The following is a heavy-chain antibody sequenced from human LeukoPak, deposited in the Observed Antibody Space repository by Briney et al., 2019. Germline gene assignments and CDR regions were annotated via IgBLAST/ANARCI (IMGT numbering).Heavy chain of an antibody. CDR1: GFTFSSYD. D-gene: IGHD3-22*01. J-gene: IGHJ3*02. CDR2: ISGSGGST. V-gene: IGHV3-23*01. CDR3: AKDSDSSGYYRDAFDI. Sequence: GGSLRLSCAASGFTFSSYDMSWVRQAPGKGLEWVSAISGSGGSTYYADSVKGRFTISRDNSKNTLYLQMNSLRAEDTAVYYCAKDSDSSGYYRDAFDIWGQGTMVTVSS.